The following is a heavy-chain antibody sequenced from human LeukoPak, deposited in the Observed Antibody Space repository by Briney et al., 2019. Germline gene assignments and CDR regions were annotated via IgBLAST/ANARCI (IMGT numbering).Heavy chain of an antibody. D-gene: IGHD6-6*01. CDR1: GGSFSGYY. V-gene: IGHV4-34*01. CDR3: ARGQYSQTNYYYYYMDV. CDR2: INHSGST. J-gene: IGHJ6*03. Sequence: PSETLSLTCAVYGGSFSGYYWSWIRQPPGKGLEWIGEINHSGSTNYNPSLKSRVTISVDTSKNQFSLKLSSVTAADTAVYYRARGQYSQTNYYYYYMDVWGKGTTVTVSS.